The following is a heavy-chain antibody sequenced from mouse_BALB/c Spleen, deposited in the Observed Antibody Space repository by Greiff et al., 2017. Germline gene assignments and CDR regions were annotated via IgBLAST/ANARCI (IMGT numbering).Heavy chain of an antibody. D-gene: IGHD2-12*01. CDR2: IYPYNGGT. J-gene: IGHJ3*01. Sequence: EVQRVESGPELVKPGASVKISCTASGFTFTDYNMHWVKQSHGKSLEWIGYIYPYNGGTGYNQKFKSKATLTVDTSSSTAYMELRSLTSEDSAVYYCARTQSSLMLRFAYWGQGTLVTVSA. CDR3: ARTQSSLMLRFAY. CDR1: GFTFTDYN. V-gene: IGHV1S29*02.